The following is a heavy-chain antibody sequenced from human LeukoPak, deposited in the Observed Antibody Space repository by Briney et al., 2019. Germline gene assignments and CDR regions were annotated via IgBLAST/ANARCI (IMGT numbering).Heavy chain of an antibody. CDR1: GFTFSSYA. J-gene: IGHJ4*02. Sequence: PGGSLRLSCAASGFTFSSYAMHWVRQAPGKGLEWVAVISYDGSNKYYADSVKGRFTISRDNSKNSLYLQMNSLRAEDTAVYYCARVRGMATRDFDYWGQGTLVTVST. CDR3: ARVRGMATRDFDY. CDR2: ISYDGSNK. V-gene: IGHV3-30-3*01. D-gene: IGHD5-24*01.